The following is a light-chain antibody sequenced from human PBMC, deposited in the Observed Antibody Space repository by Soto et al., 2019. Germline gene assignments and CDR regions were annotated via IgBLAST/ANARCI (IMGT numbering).Light chain of an antibody. CDR2: SAS. V-gene: IGKV1-39*01. CDR3: EQSHNTTLT. J-gene: IGKJ1*01. Sequence: DIQMTQSPSSLSASVGDRVTITCRARQRVGSYLNWYQQKPGKAPILVISSASELQSGVSSRFSGCGSGTDFTLGIRNLQPEDFAVSYCEQSHNTTLTFGQGTKVEI. CDR1: QRVGSY.